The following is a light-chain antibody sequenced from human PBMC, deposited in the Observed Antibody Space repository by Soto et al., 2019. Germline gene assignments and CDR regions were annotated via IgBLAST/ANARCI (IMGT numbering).Light chain of an antibody. J-gene: IGKJ4*01. Sequence: DIQMTQSPSSVSSSVCDRVTITCWASQTLNNYLTLFQQKPGKAPKVLIYAASTLQSGVQSRFSGSGSGAEFTLTISSLQPEDFATYYCQQSVSPLLTFGGGTKVDIK. CDR1: QTLNNY. CDR3: QQSVSPLLT. V-gene: IGKV1-39*01. CDR2: AAS.